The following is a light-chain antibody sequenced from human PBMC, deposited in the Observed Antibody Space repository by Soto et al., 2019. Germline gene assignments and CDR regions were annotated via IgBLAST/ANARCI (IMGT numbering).Light chain of an antibody. V-gene: IGKV1-39*01. CDR3: RQSYSTHIT. J-gene: IGKJ5*01. Sequence: DIQMTQSPSLLSASVGDRVTITCRASQSISSYLNWYQQKPGKAPKLLIYAASSLQSGVPSRFSGSGSGTDFTLTISRLQPEDFATYYWRQSYSTHITCGQGTRLEIK. CDR2: AAS. CDR1: QSISSY.